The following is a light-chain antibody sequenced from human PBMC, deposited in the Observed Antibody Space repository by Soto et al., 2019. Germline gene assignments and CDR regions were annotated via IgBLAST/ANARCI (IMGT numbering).Light chain of an antibody. CDR3: QYYDAALPRYT. J-gene: IGKJ2*01. V-gene: IGKV3-20*01. Sequence: EIVLTQSPATLPLSPGERASLSCRASQSVSSRNLAWYQQKPGQAPRLVISGASSRAAGLPDRFSGSGSGTDFTLTINRLEPEDFAVYYCQYYDAALPRYTFGQWTKLEIK. CDR2: GAS. CDR1: QSVSSRN.